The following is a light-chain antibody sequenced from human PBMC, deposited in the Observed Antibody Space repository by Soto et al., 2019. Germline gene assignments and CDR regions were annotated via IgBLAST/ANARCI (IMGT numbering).Light chain of an antibody. CDR1: QSVSSD. V-gene: IGKV3-15*01. CDR3: QQYNNWPQLT. J-gene: IGKJ4*01. CDR2: GAS. Sequence: EIVMTQSPATLSVSPGERATLSCRAGQSVSSDLAWYQQKPGQAPRLLIYGASTRATGIPARFSGNGSGTEFTLTITSLQSEDCAVYYCQQYNNWPQLTFGGGTKVEIK.